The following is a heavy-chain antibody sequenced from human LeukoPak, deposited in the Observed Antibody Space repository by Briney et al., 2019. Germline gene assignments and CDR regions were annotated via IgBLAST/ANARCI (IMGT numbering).Heavy chain of an antibody. CDR2: ISGSGGSI. J-gene: IGHJ4*02. CDR3: AKGREGSYYGPDY. V-gene: IGHV3-23*01. CDR1: GFTFSSYA. D-gene: IGHD1-26*01. Sequence: GGSLRLPCAASGFTFSSYAMSWVRQAPGKGLEWVSTISGSGGSIYYADSVKGRFTISRDNSKNTLYLQMNSLRAEDTAVYYCAKGREGSYYGPDYWGQGTLVTVSS.